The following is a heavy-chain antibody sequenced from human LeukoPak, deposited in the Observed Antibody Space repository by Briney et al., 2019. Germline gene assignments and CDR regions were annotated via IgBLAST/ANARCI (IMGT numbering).Heavy chain of an antibody. D-gene: IGHD4-11*01. J-gene: IGHJ4*02. CDR3: ARWTDYSNRGLDY. Sequence: SETLSLTCTVSGGSISSSSHYWGWIRQPPGKGLEWIGNLYYSGSTYYNPSLKSRVTISVDTSKNQFSLKLSSVTAADTAVYYCARWTDYSNRGLDYWGQGTLVTVSS. CDR1: GGSISSSSHY. V-gene: IGHV4-39*07. CDR2: LYYSGST.